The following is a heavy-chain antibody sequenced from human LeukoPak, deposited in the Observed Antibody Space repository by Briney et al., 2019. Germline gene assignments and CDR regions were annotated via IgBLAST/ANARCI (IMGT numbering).Heavy chain of an antibody. CDR3: AREIPPDYGGYGLDY. CDR1: GYTFTSYG. J-gene: IGHJ4*02. V-gene: IGHV1-18*01. D-gene: IGHD4-17*01. Sequence: ASVKVSCKASGYTFTSYGISWVRQAPGQGLEWMGWISAYNGNTNYAQKLQGRVTMTTDTSTSTAYMELRSLRSDDTAVYYCAREIPPDYGGYGLDYWGQGTLVTVSS. CDR2: ISAYNGNT.